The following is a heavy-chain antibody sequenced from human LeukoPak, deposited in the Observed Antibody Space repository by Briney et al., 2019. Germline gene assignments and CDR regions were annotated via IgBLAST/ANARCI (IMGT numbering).Heavy chain of an antibody. J-gene: IGHJ4*02. CDR3: ARAHAYSYGNY. D-gene: IGHD5-18*01. V-gene: IGHV4-34*01. CDR2: INHSGST. Sequence: SETLSLTCAVYGGSFSGYYWSWIRQPPGKGLEWIGEINHSGSTNYNPSLKSRVTISVDTSKNQFSLKLSSVTAADTAVYYCARAHAYSYGNYWGQGTLVTVSS. CDR1: GGSFSGYY.